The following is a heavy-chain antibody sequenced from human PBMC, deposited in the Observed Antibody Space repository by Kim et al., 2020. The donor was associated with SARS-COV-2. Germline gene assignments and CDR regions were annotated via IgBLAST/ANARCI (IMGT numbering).Heavy chain of an antibody. D-gene: IGHD3-22*01. J-gene: IGHJ4*02. Sequence: SETLSLTCTVSGGFISSYFWSWIRKPPGKGLEWIAYINHSGSTKYNPSLESRVTISVDTSKNQFSLRLNSVTAADTALYYCARHVGYDSDNYYAYFDYWGQGTLVTVSS. V-gene: IGHV4-59*08. CDR1: GGFISSYF. CDR3: ARHVGYDSDNYYAYFDY. CDR2: INHSGST.